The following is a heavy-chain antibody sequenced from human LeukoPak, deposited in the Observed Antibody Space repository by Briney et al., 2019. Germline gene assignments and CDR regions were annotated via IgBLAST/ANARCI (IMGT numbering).Heavy chain of an antibody. CDR1: GGSFSGYY. Sequence: SETLSLTCAVHGGSFSGYYWSWIRQPPGKGLEWIGEINHSGSTNYNPSLKSRVTISVDTSKNQFSLKLSSVTAADTAVYYCARVGGVMYYYDSSTDSPYFDYWGQGTLVTVSS. J-gene: IGHJ4*02. CDR3: ARVGGVMYYYDSSTDSPYFDY. D-gene: IGHD3-22*01. V-gene: IGHV4-34*01. CDR2: INHSGST.